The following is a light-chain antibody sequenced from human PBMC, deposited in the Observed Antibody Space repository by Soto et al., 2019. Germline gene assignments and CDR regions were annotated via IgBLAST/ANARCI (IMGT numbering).Light chain of an antibody. Sequence: QSVLTQPPSASGTPGQRVTISCSGSSSNIGSNTVNWYQQPPGTAPKLLIYSNYQRPSGVPDRFSGSKSGTSASLAISGLPSEDEADYYCATWDDSLNGPVFGGGTKLTLL. CDR3: ATWDDSLNGPV. J-gene: IGLJ2*01. V-gene: IGLV1-44*01. CDR2: SNY. CDR1: SSNIGSNT.